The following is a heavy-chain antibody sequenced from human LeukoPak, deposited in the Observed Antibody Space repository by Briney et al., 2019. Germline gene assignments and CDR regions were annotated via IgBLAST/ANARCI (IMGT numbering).Heavy chain of an antibody. Sequence: GGSLRLSCSPSAFPFSSYWMTWVRQAPGKGLEWVATIEEDGSDKYYVDSVRGRFTISRDNAENSLYLQMNSLRAEDTALYYCVRDGIRDIPGIITIRYDYWGQGTLVTVSS. V-gene: IGHV3-7*05. CDR2: IEEDGSDK. J-gene: IGHJ4*02. CDR3: VRDGIRDIPGIITIRYDY. D-gene: IGHD3-10*01. CDR1: AFPFSSYW.